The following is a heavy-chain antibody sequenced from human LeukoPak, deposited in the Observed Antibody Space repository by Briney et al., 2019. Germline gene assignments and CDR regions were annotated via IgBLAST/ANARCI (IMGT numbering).Heavy chain of an antibody. CDR1: GYTFTSYA. V-gene: IGHV1-18*01. J-gene: IGHJ6*02. CDR2: ISAYNGNT. CDR3: ARVGYCSSTSCYGLGGMDV. D-gene: IGHD2-2*01. Sequence: ASVTVSCMASGYTFTSYAISWVRQAHEQGLEWMGWISAYNGNTNYAQKLQGRVTMTTDTSTSTAYMELRSLRSDDTAVYYCARVGYCSSTSCYGLGGMDVWGQGTTVTVSS.